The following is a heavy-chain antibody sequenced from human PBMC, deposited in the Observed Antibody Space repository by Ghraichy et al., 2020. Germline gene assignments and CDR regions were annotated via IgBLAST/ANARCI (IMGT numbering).Heavy chain of an antibody. CDR3: ARVPSLSLTIFGVMSVLYFDY. D-gene: IGHD3-3*01. V-gene: IGHV1-18*04. Sequence: ASVKVSCKASGYTFTSYGISWVRQAPGQGLEWMGWISAYNGNTNYAQKLQGRVTMTTDTSTSTAYMELRSLRSDDTAVYYCARVPSLSLTIFGVMSVLYFDYWGQGTLVTVSS. J-gene: IGHJ4*02. CDR2: ISAYNGNT. CDR1: GYTFTSYG.